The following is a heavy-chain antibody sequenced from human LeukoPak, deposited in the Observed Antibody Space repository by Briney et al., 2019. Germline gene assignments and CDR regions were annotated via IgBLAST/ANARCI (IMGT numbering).Heavy chain of an antibody. J-gene: IGHJ4*02. V-gene: IGHV1-8*01. CDR2: MNPNSGNT. D-gene: IGHD6-13*01. CDR3: ARGRIAAAGPKEGFDY. CDR1: GYTFTSYD. Sequence: GASVKVSCKASGYTFTSYDINWVRQATGQGLEWMGWMNPNSGNTGYAQKFQGRVTMTRNTSISTAYMELSSLRSEDTAVYYCARGRIAAAGPKEGFDYWAREPWSPSPQ.